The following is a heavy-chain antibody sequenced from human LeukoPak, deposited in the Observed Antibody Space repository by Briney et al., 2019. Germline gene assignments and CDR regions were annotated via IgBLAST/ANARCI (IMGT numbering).Heavy chain of an antibody. Sequence: PGGSLRLSCAASGFTFSDYYMNWIRQAPGKGLEWVSYISSSGGTIYYADSVKGRFTISRDNAKNTLYLQMNSLRAEDTAVYYCARLDGRGYFDRYLYPWGQGTLVTVSS. J-gene: IGHJ5*02. CDR1: GFTFSDYY. CDR2: ISSSGGTI. D-gene: IGHD3-9*01. CDR3: ARLDGRGYFDRYLYP. V-gene: IGHV3-11*01.